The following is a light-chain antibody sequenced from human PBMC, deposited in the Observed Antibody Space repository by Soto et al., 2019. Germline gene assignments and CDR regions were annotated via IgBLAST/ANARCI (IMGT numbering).Light chain of an antibody. V-gene: IGKV3-20*01. CDR1: QSVSSSF. Sequence: EIVLTQSPGTLSLSPGERATLSCRASQSVSSSFLAWYQQKPGQAPRPLIYGASSRATGIPDRFSGSGSGTDFTLTISRLEPEDFAVYYGLQYDSSPWTFGQGTKVEIK. J-gene: IGKJ1*01. CDR2: GAS. CDR3: LQYDSSPWT.